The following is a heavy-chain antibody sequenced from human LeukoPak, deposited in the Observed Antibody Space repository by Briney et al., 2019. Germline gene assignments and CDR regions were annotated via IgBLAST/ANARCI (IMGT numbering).Heavy chain of an antibody. Sequence: SSETLSLTCTVSGGSISSSGYYWGWIRQPPGKGLEWIGSIYYSGSTYYNPSLKSRVTISVDTSKNQFSLKLSSVTAADTAVYYCARSPIEHIVVVTAIPPYYFDYWGQGTLVTVSS. V-gene: IGHV4-39*01. CDR1: GGSISSSGYY. CDR3: ARSPIEHIVVVTAIPPYYFDY. J-gene: IGHJ4*02. D-gene: IGHD2-21*02. CDR2: IYYSGST.